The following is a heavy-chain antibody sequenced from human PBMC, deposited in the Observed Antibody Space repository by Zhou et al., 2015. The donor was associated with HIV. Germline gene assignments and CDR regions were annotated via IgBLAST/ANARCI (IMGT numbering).Heavy chain of an antibody. V-gene: IGHV1-69*01. CDR3: ASYEGYYDSSGYFSAEYFQH. CDR2: IIPIFGTA. CDR1: GGTFSSYA. Sequence: QVQLVQSGAEVKKPGSSVKVSCKASGGTFSSYAISWVRQAPGQGLEWMGGIIPIFGTANYAQKFQGRVTITADESTSTAYMELSSLRSEDTAVYYCASYEGYYDSSGYFSAEYFQHWGQGTLVTVSS. J-gene: IGHJ1*01. D-gene: IGHD3-22*01.